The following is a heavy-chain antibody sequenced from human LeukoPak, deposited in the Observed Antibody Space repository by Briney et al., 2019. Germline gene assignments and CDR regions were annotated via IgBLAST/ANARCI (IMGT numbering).Heavy chain of an antibody. Sequence: GGSLRLSCAASGFTFSSYAMHWVRQAPGKGLEWVAVISYDGSNKYYADSVKGRFTISRDNSKNTLYLRMNSLRAEDTAVYYCAKDTVSVAVVSRGMDVWGQGTTVTVSS. J-gene: IGHJ6*02. D-gene: IGHD6-19*01. CDR1: GFTFSSYA. CDR2: ISYDGSNK. CDR3: AKDTVSVAVVSRGMDV. V-gene: IGHV3-30-3*01.